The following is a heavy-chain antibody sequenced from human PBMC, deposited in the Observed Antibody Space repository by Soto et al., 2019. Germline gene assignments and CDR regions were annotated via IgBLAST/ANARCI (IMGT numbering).Heavy chain of an antibody. CDR2: INHSGST. J-gene: IGHJ5*02. Sequence: PSETLSLTCAVYGGSFSGYYWSWIRQPPGKGLEWIGEINHSGSTNYNPSLKSRVTISVDTSKNQFSLKLSSVTAADTAVYYCARKGIAALAGWFDPWGQGTLVTAPQ. CDR3: ARKGIAALAGWFDP. D-gene: IGHD6-6*01. V-gene: IGHV4-34*01. CDR1: GGSFSGYY.